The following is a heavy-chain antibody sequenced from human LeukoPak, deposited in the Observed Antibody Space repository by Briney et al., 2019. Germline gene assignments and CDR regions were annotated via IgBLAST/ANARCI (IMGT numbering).Heavy chain of an antibody. V-gene: IGHV3-21*01. J-gene: IGHJ4*02. CDR1: GFTFSSYS. Sequence: PGGSLRLSCAASGFTFSSYSMNWVRQAPGKGLEWVSSISGSSTYIYYADSVKGRFTISRDNAKSSLYLQMNSLRAEDTAVYYCARGDYGSGSYHIDYWGQGTLVTVSS. CDR2: ISGSSTYI. D-gene: IGHD3-10*01. CDR3: ARGDYGSGSYHIDY.